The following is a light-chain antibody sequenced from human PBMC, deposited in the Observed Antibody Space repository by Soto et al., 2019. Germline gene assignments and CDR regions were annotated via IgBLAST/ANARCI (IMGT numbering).Light chain of an antibody. CDR3: LLYLGGGIWV. V-gene: IGLV8-61*01. Sequence: QTVVTQEPSFSVSPGGTVTLTCGLSSGPVFTSSYPNWYQQTPGQAPRTLIFNTNTRSSGVPDRFSGSILGDKAALTITGAQADDASYYYCLLYLGGGIWVFGGGTKVTVL. J-gene: IGLJ3*02. CDR2: NTN. CDR1: SGPVFTSSY.